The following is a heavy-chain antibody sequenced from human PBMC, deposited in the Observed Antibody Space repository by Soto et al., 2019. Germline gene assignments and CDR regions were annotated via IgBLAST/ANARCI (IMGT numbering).Heavy chain of an antibody. Sequence: PETLLLTSTGPGGSISSSSLSWIRQPPGKGLEWIGYIYYSGSTNYNPSLKSRVTISVDTSKNQFSLKLSSVTAADTAVYYCARDLRWFGARKSDAFDIWGQGTMVTVSS. V-gene: IGHV4-59*13. D-gene: IGHD3-10*01. J-gene: IGHJ3*02. CDR1: GGSISSSS. CDR3: ARDLRWFGARKSDAFDI. CDR2: IYYSGST.